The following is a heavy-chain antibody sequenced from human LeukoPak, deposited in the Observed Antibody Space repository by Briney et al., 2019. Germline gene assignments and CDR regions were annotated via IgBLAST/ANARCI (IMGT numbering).Heavy chain of an antibody. V-gene: IGHV3-30*18. CDR3: AKGSTNTLDN. CDR1: GFTFGSYD. D-gene: IGHD2-8*01. CDR2: ISHDGSKR. Sequence: GGSLRLSCAASGFTFGSYDMHWVRQAPGKGLEWVALISHDGSKRYYGDSAKGRFAISRDNSKKSLYLQMNSLRPEDTAVYYCAKGSTNTLDNCGQGTLVTVSS. J-gene: IGHJ4*02.